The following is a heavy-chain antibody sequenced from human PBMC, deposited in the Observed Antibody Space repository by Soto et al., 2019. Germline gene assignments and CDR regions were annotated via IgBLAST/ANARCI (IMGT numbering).Heavy chain of an antibody. Sequence: EVQLVESGGGLVKPGGSLRLSCAASGFTFSSYSMNWVRQAPGKGLEWVSSISSSSSYIYYADSVKGRFTISRDNAKNSLYLQMNSLRAEDTAVYDCARTITGTTPEDAFDIWGQGTMVTVSS. V-gene: IGHV3-21*01. D-gene: IGHD1-20*01. CDR3: ARTITGTTPEDAFDI. J-gene: IGHJ3*02. CDR1: GFTFSSYS. CDR2: ISSSSSYI.